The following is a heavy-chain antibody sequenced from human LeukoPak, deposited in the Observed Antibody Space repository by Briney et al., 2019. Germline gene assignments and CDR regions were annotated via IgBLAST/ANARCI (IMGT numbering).Heavy chain of an antibody. V-gene: IGHV3-7*01. Sequence: NPGGSLRLSCVASGFTFSSYWMSWVRQAPGKGLEWVANIKQDGSEKYYVDSVKGRFTMSRDNAKNSLYLQMNSLRAEDTAVYYCARVQWELRGVGSYFEYWGQGALVTVSS. J-gene: IGHJ4*02. D-gene: IGHD1-26*01. CDR3: ARVQWELRGVGSYFEY. CDR2: IKQDGSEK. CDR1: GFTFSSYW.